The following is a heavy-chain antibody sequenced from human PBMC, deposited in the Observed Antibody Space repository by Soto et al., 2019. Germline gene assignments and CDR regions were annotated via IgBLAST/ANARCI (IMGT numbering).Heavy chain of an antibody. V-gene: IGHV3-23*01. CDR2: ISGSGGST. J-gene: IGHJ4*02. CDR3: AKDHQGEYSYGPDYFDY. D-gene: IGHD5-18*01. CDR1: GFTFSSYA. Sequence: PGGSLRLSCAASGFTFSSYAMSWVRQAPGKGLEWVSAISGSGGSTYYADSVKGRFTISRDNSKNTLYLQMNSLRAEDTAVYYCAKDHQGEYSYGPDYFDYWGQGTLVTVSS.